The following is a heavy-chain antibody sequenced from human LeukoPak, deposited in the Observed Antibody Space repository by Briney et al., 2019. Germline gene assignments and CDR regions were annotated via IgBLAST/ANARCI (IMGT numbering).Heavy chain of an antibody. Sequence: GASVKVSCKASGYTFTSYAMHWVRQAPGQRLEWMGWINAGNGNTKYSQKFQGRVTITRDISASTAYMELSSLRSEDTAVYYCARDLPYSSGWLGYWGQGTLVTVSS. CDR1: GYTFTSYA. D-gene: IGHD6-19*01. J-gene: IGHJ4*02. CDR2: INAGNGNT. V-gene: IGHV1-3*01. CDR3: ARDLPYSSGWLGY.